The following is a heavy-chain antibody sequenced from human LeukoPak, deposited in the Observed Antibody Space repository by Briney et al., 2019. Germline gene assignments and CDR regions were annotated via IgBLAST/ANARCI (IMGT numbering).Heavy chain of an antibody. V-gene: IGHV1-2*02. Sequence: GASVKVSCKASGYTFTGYYMHWVRQAPGQGLEWMGWINPNSGGTNYAQKFQGRVTMTRDTSISTAYMKLSRLRSDDTAVYYCARGLDIVVVPTQPYNYYYYGMDVWGQGTTVTVSS. CDR2: INPNSGGT. D-gene: IGHD2-2*03. CDR3: ARGLDIVVVPTQPYNYYYYGMDV. J-gene: IGHJ6*02. CDR1: GYTFTGYY.